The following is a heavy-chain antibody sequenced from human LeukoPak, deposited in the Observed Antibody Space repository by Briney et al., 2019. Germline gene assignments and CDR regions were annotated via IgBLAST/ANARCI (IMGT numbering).Heavy chain of an antibody. Sequence: GGSLRLSCAASGFTSSDYYMSWIRQAPGKGLEWVANIKQDGSEKYYVDSVKGRFTISRDNAKNSLYLQMNSLRAEDTAVYYCARDRHSGSYYKYWGQGTLVTVSS. CDR1: GFTSSDYY. V-gene: IGHV3-7*01. CDR3: ARDRHSGSYYKY. J-gene: IGHJ4*02. D-gene: IGHD1-26*01. CDR2: IKQDGSEK.